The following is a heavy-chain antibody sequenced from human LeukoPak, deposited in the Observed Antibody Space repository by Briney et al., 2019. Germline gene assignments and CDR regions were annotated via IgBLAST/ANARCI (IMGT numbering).Heavy chain of an antibody. D-gene: IGHD5-12*01. CDR3: TREAGGYVSHWFDP. V-gene: IGHV4-4*02. CDR1: GGSISSSNW. Sequence: SGTLSLTCAVSGGSISSSNWWSWVRQPPGKGLEWIGEIYHSGSTNYNPSLKSRVTISVDKSKNQFSLKLSSVTAADTAVYYCTREAGGYVSHWFDPWGQGTLVTVSS. J-gene: IGHJ5*02. CDR2: IYHSGST.